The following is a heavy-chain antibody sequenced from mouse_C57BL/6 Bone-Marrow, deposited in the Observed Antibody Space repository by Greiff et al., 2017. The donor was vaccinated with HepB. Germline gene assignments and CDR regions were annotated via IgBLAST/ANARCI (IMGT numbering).Heavy chain of an antibody. D-gene: IGHD1-1*01. CDR1: GYTFTSYW. V-gene: IGHV1-64*01. Sequence: QVQLQQPGAELVKPGASVKLSCKASGYTFTSYWMHWVKQRPGQGLEWIGMIHPNSGSTNYNEKFKSKATLTVDKSSSTAYMQLSSLTSEDSAVYYCARGWYYYGSSYDYWGQGTTLTVSS. CDR3: ARGWYYYGSSYDY. CDR2: IHPNSGST. J-gene: IGHJ2*01.